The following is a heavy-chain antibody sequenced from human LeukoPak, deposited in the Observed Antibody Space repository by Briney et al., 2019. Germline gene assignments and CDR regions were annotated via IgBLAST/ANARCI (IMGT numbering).Heavy chain of an antibody. CDR1: GYTFTSYG. CDR2: ISAYNGNT. CDR3: ARERGYDSSGYYPDAFDI. Sequence: GASVKVSCKASGYTFTSYGISWVRQAPGQGLEWMGWISAYNGNTNYAQKLQGRVTMTTDTSTSTAYMELRSLRSDDTAVYYCARERGYDSSGYYPDAFDIWGQGTKVTVSS. J-gene: IGHJ3*02. V-gene: IGHV1-18*01. D-gene: IGHD3-22*01.